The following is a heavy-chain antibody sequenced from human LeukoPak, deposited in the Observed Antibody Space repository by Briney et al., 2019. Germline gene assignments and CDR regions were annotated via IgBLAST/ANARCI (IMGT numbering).Heavy chain of an antibody. V-gene: IGHV4-61*02. J-gene: IGHJ4*02. D-gene: IGHD5-18*01. CDR2: IYTSGST. CDR1: GGSISSGSYY. Sequence: SETLSLTCTVSGGSISSGSYYWSWIRQPAGKGLEWIGRIYTSGSTNYNPSLKSRVTISVDTSKNQFSLKLSSVTAADTAVYYCAGEEGTVDTVVVDYWGQGTLVTVSS. CDR3: AGEEGTVDTVVVDY.